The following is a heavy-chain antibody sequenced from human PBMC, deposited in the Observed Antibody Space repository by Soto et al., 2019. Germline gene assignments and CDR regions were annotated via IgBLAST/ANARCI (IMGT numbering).Heavy chain of an antibody. CDR3: ARSGYSSLFDY. Sequence: SETLSLTCTVSGGSISSSSYYWGWIRQPPGKGLEWIGSIYYSGSTYYNPSLKSRVTISVDTSKNQFSLKLSSVTAADTAVYYCARSGYSSLFDYWGQGTLVTVSS. CDR1: GGSISSSSYY. V-gene: IGHV4-39*01. CDR2: IYYSGST. D-gene: IGHD3-22*01. J-gene: IGHJ4*02.